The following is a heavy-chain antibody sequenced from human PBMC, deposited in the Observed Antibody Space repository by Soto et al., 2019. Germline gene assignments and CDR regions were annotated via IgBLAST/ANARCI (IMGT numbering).Heavy chain of an antibody. Sequence: QVQLVQSGAEVKKPGSSVKVSCKASGGTFSSYAISWVRQAPGQGLEWMGGIIPIFGTANYAQKFQGRVTMTADESTSTAYMEQRSLRSEDTAVYYCATDHRSGGSCYPYYYYGMDVWGQGTTVTVSS. V-gene: IGHV1-69*19. CDR3: ATDHRSGGSCYPYYYYGMDV. D-gene: IGHD2-15*01. J-gene: IGHJ6*02. CDR1: GGTFSSYA. CDR2: IIPIFGTA.